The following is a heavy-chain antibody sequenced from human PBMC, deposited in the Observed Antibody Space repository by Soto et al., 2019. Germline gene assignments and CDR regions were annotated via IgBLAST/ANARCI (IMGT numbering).Heavy chain of an antibody. V-gene: IGHV4-31*03. Sequence: KPSETLSLTCTVSGGSISTDGHYWSWIRQHPGKGLEWLGYIYYSGSTYYNPSLKSRLTISIDTSESQFSLKLNSVAAADTAVYYCASLIVGTSYFDSWGRGTLVTVSS. CDR2: IYYSGST. D-gene: IGHD1-26*01. CDR3: ASLIVGTSYFDS. CDR1: GGSISTDGHY. J-gene: IGHJ4*02.